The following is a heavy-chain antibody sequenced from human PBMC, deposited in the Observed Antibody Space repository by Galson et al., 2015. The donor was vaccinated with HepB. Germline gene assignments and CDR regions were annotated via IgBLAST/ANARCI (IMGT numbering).Heavy chain of an antibody. CDR2: ISYDGSNK. Sequence: SLRLSCAASGFTFSSYAMHWVRQAPGKGLEWVAVISYDGSNKYYADSVKGRFTISRDNSKNTLYLQMNSLRAEDTAVYYCARDNRGDSIFERWSHGVDYWGQGSLVTVSS. J-gene: IGHJ4*02. V-gene: IGHV3-30-3*01. D-gene: IGHD3-3*01. CDR1: GFTFSSYA. CDR3: ARDNRGDSIFERWSHGVDY.